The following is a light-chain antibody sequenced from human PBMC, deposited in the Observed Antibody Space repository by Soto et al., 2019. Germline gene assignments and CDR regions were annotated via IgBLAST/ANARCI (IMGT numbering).Light chain of an antibody. V-gene: IGKV3-20*01. CDR2: GAS. Sequence: EIVLTQSPGTLSLSPGERATLSCRARQSVSSSYLAWYQQKPGQAPRLLIYGASSRATGIPDRFGGSGSGTDFTLTIGTLEPEDFAVYYCQQYGSSPQTFGQGTRLDIK. CDR1: QSVSSSY. CDR3: QQYGSSPQT. J-gene: IGKJ5*01.